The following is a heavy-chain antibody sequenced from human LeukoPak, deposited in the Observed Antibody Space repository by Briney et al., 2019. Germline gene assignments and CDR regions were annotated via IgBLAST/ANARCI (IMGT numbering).Heavy chain of an antibody. D-gene: IGHD1-1*01. CDR2: IYTSGST. CDR3: ARGQIGYSDAFDI. J-gene: IGHJ3*02. V-gene: IGHV4-4*07. Sequence: SETLSLTCTVSGGSISTYYWNWIRQPAGKGLEWIGRIYTSGSTNYNPSLKSRVTMSVDTSKNQFSLKLSSVTAAGTAVYYCARGQIGYSDAFDIWGQGTMVTVSS. CDR1: GGSISTYY.